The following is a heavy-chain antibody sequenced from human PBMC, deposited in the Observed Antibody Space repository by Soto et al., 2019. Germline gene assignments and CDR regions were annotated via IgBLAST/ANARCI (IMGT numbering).Heavy chain of an antibody. CDR1: GDTLTNSY. CDR2: INPNNGDT. V-gene: IGHV1-2*02. CDR3: ARGYCSSTSCYKAPFDY. Sequence: ASVKVSCKASGDTLTNSYLHWVRQAPGQGLEWLGWINPNNGDTNYAQKFQGRVTMTADKSTSTAYMELSRLTSEDTAVYYCARGYCSSTSCYKAPFDYWGQGTLVTVSS. D-gene: IGHD2-2*02. J-gene: IGHJ4*02.